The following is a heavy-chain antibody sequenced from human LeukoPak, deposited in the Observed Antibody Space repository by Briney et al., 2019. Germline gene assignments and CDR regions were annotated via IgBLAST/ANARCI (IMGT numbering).Heavy chain of an antibody. D-gene: IGHD3-10*01. J-gene: IGHJ5*02. CDR1: GDSISSGDYY. Sequence: SETLSLTCTVSGDSISSGDYYWSWIRQPAGKGLEWIGSIYYSGSTYYNPSLKSRVTISLDTSKNQFSLKLSSVTAADTAVYYCARDHHLWFGEVNWFDPWGQGTLVTVSS. V-gene: IGHV4-39*07. CDR2: IYYSGST. CDR3: ARDHHLWFGEVNWFDP.